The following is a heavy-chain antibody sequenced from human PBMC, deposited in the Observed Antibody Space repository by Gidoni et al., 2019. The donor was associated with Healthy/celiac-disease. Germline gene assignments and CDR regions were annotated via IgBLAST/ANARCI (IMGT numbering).Heavy chain of an antibody. J-gene: IGHJ4*02. CDR2: ISYDGSNK. CDR1: GFTFSSYA. V-gene: IGHV3-30-3*01. D-gene: IGHD4-17*01. CDR3: ARYYGGNTDY. Sequence: QVQLVESGGGVVQPGRSLGLSCAASGFTFSSYAMHWVRQAPGKGLEWVAVISYDGSNKYYADSVKGRFTISRDNSKNTLYLQMNSLRAEDTAVYYCARYYGGNTDYWGQGTLVTVSS.